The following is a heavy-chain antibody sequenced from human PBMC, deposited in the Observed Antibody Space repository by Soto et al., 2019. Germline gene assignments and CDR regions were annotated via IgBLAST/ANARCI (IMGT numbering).Heavy chain of an antibody. D-gene: IGHD3-3*01. V-gene: IGHV1-3*01. CDR1: GYTFTSYA. CDR2: INAGNGNT. J-gene: IGHJ4*02. Sequence: ASVKVSCKASGYTFTSYAMHWVRQAPGQRLEWMGWINAGNGNTKYSQKFQGRVTITRDTSASTAYMELSSLRSEDTAVYYCARAGDFWSGYYLPFYYWGQGTLVTVSS. CDR3: ARAGDFWSGYYLPFYY.